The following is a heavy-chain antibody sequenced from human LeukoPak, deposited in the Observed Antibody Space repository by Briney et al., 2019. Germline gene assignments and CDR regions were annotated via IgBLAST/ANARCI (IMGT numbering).Heavy chain of an antibody. V-gene: IGHV4-59*01. CDR1: GGSISSYY. J-gene: IGHJ4*02. D-gene: IGHD6-19*01. CDR2: IYYSGST. Sequence: PSETLSLTCTVSGGSISSYYWSWIRQPPGKGLEWIGYIYYSGSTNYNPSLKSRVTISVDTSKNQFSLKLSSVTAADTAVYYCASGSVAVAGYYFDYWGQGTLVTVSS. CDR3: ASGSVAVAGYYFDY.